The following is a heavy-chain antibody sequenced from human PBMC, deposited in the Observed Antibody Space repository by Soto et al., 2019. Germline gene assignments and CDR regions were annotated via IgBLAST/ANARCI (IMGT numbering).Heavy chain of an antibody. CDR3: ARVPCYYYNYMDV. CDR1: GFTFSDYY. Sequence: PGGSLRLSCAASGFTFSDYYMSWIRQAPGKGLEWVANIKQGGSEKDYVDSVKGRFTISRDNAENSLYLQMNSLRADDTAVYYCARVPCYYYNYMDVWGKGTTVTVSS. CDR2: IKQGGSEK. J-gene: IGHJ6*03. V-gene: IGHV3-7*01.